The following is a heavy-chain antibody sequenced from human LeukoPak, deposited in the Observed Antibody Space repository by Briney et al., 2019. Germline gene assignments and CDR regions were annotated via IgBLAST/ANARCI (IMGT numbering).Heavy chain of an antibody. V-gene: IGHV1-69*01. J-gene: IGHJ4*02. CDR3: ARVQTGTTV. CDR1: GGTFTSYA. D-gene: IGHD1-1*01. CDR2: IIPIFGTA. Sequence: SVKVSCKASGGTFTSYAISWVRQAPGQGLEWMGGIIPIFGTANYPEKSQGRVTITADESTTTAYMELSSLKSEDTAVYYCARVQTGTTVWGQGTLVTVSS.